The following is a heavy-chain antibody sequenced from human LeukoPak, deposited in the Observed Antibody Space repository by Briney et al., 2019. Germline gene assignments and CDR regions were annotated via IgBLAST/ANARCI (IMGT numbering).Heavy chain of an antibody. CDR1: GFTFSTFA. D-gene: IGHD2-8*02. CDR2: IFPSGGEI. CDR3: ATYRQVLLPFES. Sequence: GGSLRLSCEASGFTFSTFAMIWVRQPPGKGLEWVSSIFPSGGEIHYAGSVRGRFTISRDNSKSTLSLQMNSLRAEDTAIYYCATYRQVLLPFESWGQGTLVTVSS. V-gene: IGHV3-23*01. J-gene: IGHJ4*02.